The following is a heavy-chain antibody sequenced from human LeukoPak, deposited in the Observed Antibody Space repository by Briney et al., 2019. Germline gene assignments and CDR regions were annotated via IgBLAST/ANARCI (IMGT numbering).Heavy chain of an antibody. V-gene: IGHV3-7*04. J-gene: IGHJ2*01. Sequence: GGSLRLSCAASGFTFSSYWMSWVRQAPGKGLEWVAHIKEDGSQKDYVDSVKGRFTISRDNAKNSLYLQMNSLRARETAMYYYARVHWSFDFWGRGTLVTVSS. CDR2: IKEDGSQK. CDR1: GFTFSSYW. CDR3: ARVHWSFDF.